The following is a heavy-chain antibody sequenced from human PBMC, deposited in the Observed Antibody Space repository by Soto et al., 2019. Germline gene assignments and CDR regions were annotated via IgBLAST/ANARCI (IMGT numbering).Heavy chain of an antibody. D-gene: IGHD6-19*01. CDR3: ARHHESGWYGY. CDR2: IYYSGST. CDR1: GGSIDKSTYY. V-gene: IGHV4-39*01. J-gene: IGHJ4*02. Sequence: QLQLQESGPGLVKPSDTLSLTCTVSGGSIDKSTYYWCWIRQPPGKALEWIGSIYYSGSTYYYPSFKSRVPISVDTSRNQFSLKLSSVTAADTAVYYCARHHESGWYGYWGQGTLVTVSS.